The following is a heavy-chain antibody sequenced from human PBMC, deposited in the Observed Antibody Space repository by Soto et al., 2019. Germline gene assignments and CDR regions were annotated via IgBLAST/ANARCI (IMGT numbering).Heavy chain of an antibody. CDR1: GFTFSNVW. Sequence: GGSLRLSCAASGFTFSNVWMNWVRLAPGKGLEWVGHVKSKTDGGTTDYAAPVKGRFTISRDDSKNRLYLQMNSLKIEDTAVYYCTTFDIWGQGTMVTVSS. CDR3: TTFDI. CDR2: VKSKTDGGTT. J-gene: IGHJ3*02. V-gene: IGHV3-15*07.